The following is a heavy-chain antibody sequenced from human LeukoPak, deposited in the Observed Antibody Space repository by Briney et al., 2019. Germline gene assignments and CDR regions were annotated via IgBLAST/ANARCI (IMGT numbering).Heavy chain of an antibody. V-gene: IGHV4-34*01. CDR1: GGSFSGYY. J-gene: IGHJ3*02. CDR2: INHSGST. Sequence: PSETLSLTCADYGGSFSGYYWSWIRQPPGKGLEWIGEINHSGSTNYNPSLKSRVTISVDTSKNQFSLKLSSVTAADTAVYYCARGLPGEDLATAFDIWGQGTMVTVSS. D-gene: IGHD1-14*01. CDR3: ARGLPGEDLATAFDI.